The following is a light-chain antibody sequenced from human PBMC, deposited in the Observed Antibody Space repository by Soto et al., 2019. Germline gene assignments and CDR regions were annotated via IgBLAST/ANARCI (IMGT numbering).Light chain of an antibody. CDR1: SSNIGSNY. V-gene: IGLV1-47*01. CDR2: RNN. J-gene: IGLJ1*01. Sequence: QSVETQPRSASRTPGQTVPFSCSGSSSNIGSNYVYWYQQLPGTAPKLLIYRNNQRPSGVPDRFSGSKSGTSASLAISGLRSEDEADYYCAAWDDSLSGRVFGTGTKVTVL. CDR3: AAWDDSLSGRV.